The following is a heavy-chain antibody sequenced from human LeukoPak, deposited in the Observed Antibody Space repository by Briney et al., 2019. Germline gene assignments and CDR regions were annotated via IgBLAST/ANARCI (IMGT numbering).Heavy chain of an antibody. V-gene: IGHV1-2*02. J-gene: IGHJ5*02. CDR1: GYTFTGYY. D-gene: IGHD1-14*01. Sequence: GASVKVSCKASGYTFTGYYMHWVRQAPGQGREWMGWINPNSGGTNYAQKFQGRVTMTRGTSISTAYMELSRLRSDDTAVYYCARARRPHRCDWFDPWGQGTLVTVSS. CDR3: ARARRPHRCDWFDP. CDR2: INPNSGGT.